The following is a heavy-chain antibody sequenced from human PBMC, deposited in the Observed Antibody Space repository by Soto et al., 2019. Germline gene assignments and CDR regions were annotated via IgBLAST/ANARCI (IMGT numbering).Heavy chain of an antibody. CDR3: ARDLGYCSSTSCYIDY. CDR2: IIPILGIA. D-gene: IGHD2-2*01. J-gene: IGHJ4*02. Sequence: QVQLVQSGAEVKKPGSSVKVSCKASGGTFSSYTISWVRQAPGQGLEWMGRIIPILGIANYAQKFQGRVTIPADKSTSTAYMELSSLRSEDTAVYYCARDLGYCSSTSCYIDYWGQGTLVTVSS. V-gene: IGHV1-69*08. CDR1: GGTFSSYT.